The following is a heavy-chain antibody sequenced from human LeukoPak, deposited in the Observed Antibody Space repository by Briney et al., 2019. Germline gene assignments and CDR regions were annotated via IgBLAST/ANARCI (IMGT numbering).Heavy chain of an antibody. D-gene: IGHD2-15*01. V-gene: IGHV4-39*01. CDR3: ARHLLRAANPSYNWFDP. J-gene: IGHJ5*02. CDR1: GGSISSSSYY. Sequence: SETLSLTCTVSGGSISSSSYYWGWIRQPPGKGLEWIGSFYYSGSTYYNPSLKSRVTISVDTSKNQFSLKLSSVTAADTAVYYCARHLLRAANPSYNWFDPWGQGTLVTVSS. CDR2: FYYSGST.